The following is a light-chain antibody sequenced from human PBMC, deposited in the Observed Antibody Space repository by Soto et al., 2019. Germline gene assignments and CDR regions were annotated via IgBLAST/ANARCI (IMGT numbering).Light chain of an antibody. V-gene: IGKV1-27*01. CDR1: QGISNY. J-gene: IGKJ4*01. CDR2: AAS. Sequence: DIQMTRSPSSLSASVGDRVTITCRASQGISNYLAWYQQKPGKVPKLLIYAASTLQSGVPSRFSGSGSGTDFTLTISSLQPEDVATYYCQKYNSAPKLTFGGGTKVEIK. CDR3: QKYNSAPKLT.